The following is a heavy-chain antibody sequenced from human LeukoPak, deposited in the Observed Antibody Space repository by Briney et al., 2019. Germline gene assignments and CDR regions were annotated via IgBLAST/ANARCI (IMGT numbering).Heavy chain of an antibody. CDR2: INPNSGGT. V-gene: IGHV1-2*02. J-gene: IGHJ5*02. D-gene: IGHD3-22*01. CDR1: GYTFTGYY. Sequence: ASVKVSCKASGYTFTGYYMHWVRQAPGQGLEWMGWINPNSGGTNYAQKFQGRVTMTRDTSISTAYMELSRLRSDDMAVYYCARDPENLYDSSRYSPPWGQGTLVTVSS. CDR3: ARDPENLYDSSRYSPP.